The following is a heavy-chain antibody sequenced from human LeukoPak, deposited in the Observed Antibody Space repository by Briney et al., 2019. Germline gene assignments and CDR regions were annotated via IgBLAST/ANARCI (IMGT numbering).Heavy chain of an antibody. V-gene: IGHV3-23*01. CDR2: ISNSGAYV. Sequence: PGGSLRLSCAATFNSFGTYAMHWVRQAPGEGLEWVSLISNSGAYVDYADSVKGRFTVSRDNSKNTLYLQMNNLRGEDTALYYCAKDGLYFDGSAHIYYFDAWGQGALVAVSS. CDR1: FNSFGTYA. CDR3: AKDGLYFDGSAHIYYFDA. J-gene: IGHJ4*02. D-gene: IGHD3-22*01.